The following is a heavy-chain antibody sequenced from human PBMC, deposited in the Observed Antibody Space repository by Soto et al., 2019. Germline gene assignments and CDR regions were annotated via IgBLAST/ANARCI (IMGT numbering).Heavy chain of an antibody. CDR2: IYPGDSDT. CDR1: GYSFTSYW. Sequence: GESLKISCKGSGYSFTSYWIGWVRQMPGKGLEWMGIIYPGDSDTRYSPSYQGQVTISAYKSNSTADLQWSSLKASDTAMYYCARHRGTGDKYYYYYMDVWGKGTTVTVSS. CDR3: ARHRGTGDKYYYYYMDV. V-gene: IGHV5-51*01. J-gene: IGHJ6*03. D-gene: IGHD7-27*01.